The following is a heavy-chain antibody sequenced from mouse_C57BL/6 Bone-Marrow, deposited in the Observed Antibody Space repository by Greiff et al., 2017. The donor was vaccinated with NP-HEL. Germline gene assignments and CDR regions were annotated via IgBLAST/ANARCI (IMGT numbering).Heavy chain of an antibody. V-gene: IGHV2-6*01. D-gene: IGHD2-4*01. CDR3: ASDLRLGGPFAY. J-gene: IGHJ3*01. CDR2: IWGVGST. Sequence: VQLVESGPGLVAPSQSLSITCTVSGFSLTSYGVDWVRQSPGKGLEWLGVIWGVGSTNYNSALKSRLSISKDNSKSQVFLKMNSLQTDDTAMYYCASDLRLGGPFAYWGQGTLVTVSA. CDR1: GFSLTSYG.